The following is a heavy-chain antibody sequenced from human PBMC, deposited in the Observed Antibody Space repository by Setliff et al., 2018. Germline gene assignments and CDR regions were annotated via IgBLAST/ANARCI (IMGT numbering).Heavy chain of an antibody. CDR3: GRDVFDFRTGQGGP. Sequence: PGGSLRLSCGASGFTFRKYWMYWVRQVPGKGLVWVSRISPDGTITNYADSVKGRFTISRDNAKNTLYLQMNGLRAEDTSVYYCGRDVFDFRTGQGGPWGQGTRVTVSS. J-gene: IGHJ5*02. CDR2: ISPDGTIT. CDR1: GFTFRKYW. V-gene: IGHV3-74*01. D-gene: IGHD3-3*01.